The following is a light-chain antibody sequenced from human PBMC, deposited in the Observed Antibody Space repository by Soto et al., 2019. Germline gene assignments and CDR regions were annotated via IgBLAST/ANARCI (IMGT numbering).Light chain of an antibody. CDR3: QQRSNWPLT. CDR2: DAS. J-gene: IGKJ4*01. V-gene: IGKV3-11*01. Sequence: IVMSQSPATVSVYKRERATLSCRASQSVSSYLAWYQQKPGQVPRLLIYDASNRATGIPARFSGSGSGTDFTLTISCLEPDDFTVYSCQQRSNWPLTFGGGTKVDIK. CDR1: QSVSSY.